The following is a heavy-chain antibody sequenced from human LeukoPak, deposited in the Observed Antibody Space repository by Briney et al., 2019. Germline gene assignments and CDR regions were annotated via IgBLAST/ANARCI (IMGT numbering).Heavy chain of an antibody. CDR2: ISYSGWS. V-gene: IGHV4-39*07. CDR3: ARETSQKGAHYMDV. D-gene: IGHD3-16*01. Sequence: SETLSLTCSVSGGSISSSSYYWGWIRQSPGKGLDWIGSISYSGWSYSDPSLKSRATISVDTSKNQFSLKLSSVTAADTAVYYCARETSQKGAHYMDVWGKGTTVTVSS. CDR1: GGSISSSSYY. J-gene: IGHJ6*03.